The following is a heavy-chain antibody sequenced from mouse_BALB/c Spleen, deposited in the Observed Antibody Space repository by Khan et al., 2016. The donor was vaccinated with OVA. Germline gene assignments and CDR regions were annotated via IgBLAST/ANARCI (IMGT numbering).Heavy chain of an antibody. Sequence: EVELVESGGGLVKPGGSLKLSCAASGFTFSNYAMSWVRQTPEKRLEWVASISSGGKTYYPDSEKGRFTISRDNARNILSLQMSSLWSEDTAMYYCARDDWFAYWGQGTLVTVSA. V-gene: IGHV5-6-5*01. CDR3: ARDDWFAY. CDR2: ISSGGKT. CDR1: GFTFSNYA. J-gene: IGHJ3*01.